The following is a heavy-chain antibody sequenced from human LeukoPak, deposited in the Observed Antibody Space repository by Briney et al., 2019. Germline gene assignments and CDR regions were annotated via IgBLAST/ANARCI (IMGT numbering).Heavy chain of an antibody. D-gene: IGHD3-22*01. CDR2: IYYSGST. CDR3: AGLNYYDSSGTGTNDY. J-gene: IGHJ4*02. Sequence: PSETLSLTCTVSGGSISSSSYYWGWIRQPPGKGLEWIGSIYYSGSTYYNPSLKSRVTISVDTSKNQFSLKLSSATAADTAVYYCAGLNYYDSSGTGTNDYWGQGTLVTVSS. CDR1: GGSISSSSYY. V-gene: IGHV4-39*01.